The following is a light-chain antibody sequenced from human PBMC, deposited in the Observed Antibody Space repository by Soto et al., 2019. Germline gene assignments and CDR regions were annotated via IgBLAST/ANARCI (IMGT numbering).Light chain of an antibody. V-gene: IGKV1-5*03. CDR2: KAS. Sequence: DIQMTQSPSTLSASVGDRVTITCRASQSISSWLAWYQQKPGKAPKLLIYKASSLESGVPSRFSGSGSGTEFTLTISSLQPDDSATYYCQHSGTFGGGTKVEIK. J-gene: IGKJ4*01. CDR1: QSISSW. CDR3: QHSGT.